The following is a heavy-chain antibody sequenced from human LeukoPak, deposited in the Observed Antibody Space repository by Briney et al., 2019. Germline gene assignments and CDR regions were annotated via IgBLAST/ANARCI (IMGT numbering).Heavy chain of an antibody. CDR2: IRSKANSYAT. D-gene: IGHD5-12*01. J-gene: IGHJ5*02. Sequence: PGGSLRLSCAASGFTFIGSAMHWVRQASGKGLEWVGRIRSKANSYATAYAASVKGRFTISRDDSKNTAYLQMNSLKTEDTAVYYCMSGYGWFDPWGQGTLVTVSS. CDR3: MSGYGWFDP. CDR1: GFTFIGSA. V-gene: IGHV3-73*01.